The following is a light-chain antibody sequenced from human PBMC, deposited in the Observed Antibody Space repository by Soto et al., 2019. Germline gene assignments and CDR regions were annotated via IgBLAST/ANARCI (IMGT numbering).Light chain of an antibody. CDR2: GAS. CDR1: QSVSSN. Sequence: EIVMTQSPATLSVSPGGRATLSCRASQSVSSNLAWYQQKPGQAPRLLIYGASSRATGIPDRFSGSGSGTDFTLTISRLEPEDFAVYYCQQYDSSPKTFGQGTKVDIK. J-gene: IGKJ1*01. CDR3: QQYDSSPKT. V-gene: IGKV3-20*01.